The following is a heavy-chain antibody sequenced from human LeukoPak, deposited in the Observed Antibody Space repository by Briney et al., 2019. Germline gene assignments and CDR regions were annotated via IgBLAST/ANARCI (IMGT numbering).Heavy chain of an antibody. CDR2: TSSNGGST. D-gene: IGHD3-22*01. Sequence: GGSLRLSCSASGFTFSSYAMHWVRQAPGKGLEYVSATSSNGGSTYYVDSVKDRFSISRDKSKNTLYLQMSSLRAEDTAVYYCVKGISSGYYYDRFDYWGQGTLVTVSS. CDR1: GFTFSSYA. CDR3: VKGISSGYYYDRFDY. J-gene: IGHJ4*02. V-gene: IGHV3-64D*06.